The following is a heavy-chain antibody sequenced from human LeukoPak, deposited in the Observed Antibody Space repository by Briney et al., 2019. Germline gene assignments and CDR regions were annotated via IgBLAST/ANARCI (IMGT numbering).Heavy chain of an antibody. V-gene: IGHV1-69*04. CDR1: GGTLSSYA. Sequence: ASVKVSCKASGGTLSSYAISWVRQAPGQGLEWMGRIIPILGIANYAQKFQGRVTITADKSTSTAYMELSSLRSEDTAVYYCARGSSSGYYNNFDYWGQGTLVTVSS. CDR3: ARGSSSGYYNNFDY. J-gene: IGHJ4*02. CDR2: IIPILGIA. D-gene: IGHD3-22*01.